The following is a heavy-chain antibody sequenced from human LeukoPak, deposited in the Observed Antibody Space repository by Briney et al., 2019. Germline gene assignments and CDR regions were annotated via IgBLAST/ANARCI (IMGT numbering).Heavy chain of an antibody. CDR2: ISGSGGGT. J-gene: IGHJ4*02. Sequence: PGGSLRLSCAASGFTFSGYAMNWVRQAPGKGLEWVSAISGSGGGTYYADSVKGRFTISRDNSKNTLSLQMSSLRAEDTAVYYCAKDSSGYYKPIDCWGRGTLVTVSS. V-gene: IGHV3-23*01. D-gene: IGHD3-22*01. CDR3: AKDSSGYYKPIDC. CDR1: GFTFSGYA.